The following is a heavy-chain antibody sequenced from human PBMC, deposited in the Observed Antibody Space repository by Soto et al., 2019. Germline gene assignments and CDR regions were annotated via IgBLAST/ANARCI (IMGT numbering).Heavy chain of an antibody. CDR1: GPSVTSGCNW. J-gene: IGHJ3*02. V-gene: IGHV4-4*02. Sequence: PSESLSLTCTVSGPSVTSGCNWWSWVLEPPGRGLEWIGVIYHSGSTNYNPSLKSRITITVDKSKNQFFLKLSSVTAADTAVYYCARGVAVAGTDGAFDIWGQGTMVTVSS. CDR2: IYHSGST. CDR3: ARGVAVAGTDGAFDI. D-gene: IGHD6-19*01.